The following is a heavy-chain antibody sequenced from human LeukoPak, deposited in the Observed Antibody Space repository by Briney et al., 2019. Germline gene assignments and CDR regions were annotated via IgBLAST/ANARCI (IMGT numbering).Heavy chain of an antibody. CDR2: IKSKTDGGTT. CDR1: GFTFSNAW. J-gene: IGHJ4*02. CDR3: TTGPEYCSGGSCNFDY. V-gene: IGHV3-15*01. Sequence: GGSLRLSCAASGFTFSNAWMSWVRQAPAKGLEWVGRIKSKTDGGTTDYAAPVKGRFTISRDDSKNTVYLQMNSLKTEDTAVYYCTTGPEYCSGGSCNFDYWGQGTLVTVSS. D-gene: IGHD2-15*01.